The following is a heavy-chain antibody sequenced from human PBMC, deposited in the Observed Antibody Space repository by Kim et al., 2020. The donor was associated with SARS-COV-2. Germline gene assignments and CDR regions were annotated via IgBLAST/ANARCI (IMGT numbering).Heavy chain of an antibody. CDR1: GFTFSSYA. Sequence: GGSLRLFCAASGFTFSSYAMSWVRQAPGKGLEWVSAISGSGGSTYYADSVKGRFTISRDNSKNTLYLQMNSLRAEDTAVYYCAKEGLGFNYYYYGMDVWGQGTTVTVSS. D-gene: IGHD2-15*01. CDR2: ISGSGGST. CDR3: AKEGLGFNYYYYGMDV. V-gene: IGHV3-23*01. J-gene: IGHJ6*02.